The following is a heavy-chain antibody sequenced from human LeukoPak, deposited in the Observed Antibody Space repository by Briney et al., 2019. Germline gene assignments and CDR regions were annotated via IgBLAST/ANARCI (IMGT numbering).Heavy chain of an antibody. CDR2: IYSAGNT. CDR3: ARTKRVFDGDYVFDY. CDR1: AFTVSGNY. D-gene: IGHD4-17*01. J-gene: IGHJ4*02. V-gene: IGHV3-53*01. Sequence: PGGSLRLSCAASAFTVSGNYMSWVRQAPGKGLEWVSAIYSAGNTYYADSVKGRFTISRDNSKNTLYLQMNSLRAEDTAVYYCARTKRVFDGDYVFDYWGQGTLVTVSS.